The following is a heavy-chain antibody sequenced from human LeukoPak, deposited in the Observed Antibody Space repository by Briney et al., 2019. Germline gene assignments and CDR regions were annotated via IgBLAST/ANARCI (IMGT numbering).Heavy chain of an antibody. J-gene: IGHJ6*02. Sequence: ASVKVSCKAPGYPFTAFAVHWVRQAPGQRLEWMGWINAGNGDTTYSQKFQGRVTITRDTSVSTVYMDLSSLRSEDTAVYYCASRYCSSTSCYGVYYYGMDVWGQGTTVIVSS. V-gene: IGHV1-3*01. CDR1: GYPFTAFA. D-gene: IGHD2-2*01. CDR2: INAGNGDT. CDR3: ASRYCSSTSCYGVYYYGMDV.